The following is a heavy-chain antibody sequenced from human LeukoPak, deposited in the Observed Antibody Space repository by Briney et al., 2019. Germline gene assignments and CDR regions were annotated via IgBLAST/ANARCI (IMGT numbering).Heavy chain of an antibody. CDR1: GGSISSYY. Sequence: SETLSLTCTVSGGSISSYYWSWIRQPPGKGLEWIGYIYYSGSTNYNPSLKSRVTISVDTSKNQFSLKLSPVTAADTAVYCCARVARYSYGPGGFDPWGQGTLVTVSS. D-gene: IGHD5-18*01. J-gene: IGHJ5*02. CDR2: IYYSGST. CDR3: ARVARYSYGPGGFDP. V-gene: IGHV4-59*01.